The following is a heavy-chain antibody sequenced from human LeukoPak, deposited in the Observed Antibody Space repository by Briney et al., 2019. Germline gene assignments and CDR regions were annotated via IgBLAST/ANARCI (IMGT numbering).Heavy chain of an antibody. Sequence: PSETLSLTCAVYGGSFSGYYWSWIRQPPGKGLEWIGEINHSGSTNYNPSLKSRVTISVDTSKNQFSLKLSSVTAADTAVYYCARAPIVVVITTGYYFDYWGQGTLVTVSS. CDR1: GGSFSGYY. J-gene: IGHJ4*02. CDR2: INHSGST. D-gene: IGHD3-22*01. CDR3: ARAPIVVVITTGYYFDY. V-gene: IGHV4-34*01.